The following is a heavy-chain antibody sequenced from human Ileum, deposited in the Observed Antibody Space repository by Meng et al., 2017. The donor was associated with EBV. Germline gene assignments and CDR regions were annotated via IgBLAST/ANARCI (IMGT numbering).Heavy chain of an antibody. CDR1: GDSVSGSDW. CDR3: ARSSPIVRGLDY. J-gene: IGHJ4*02. Sequence: QVRLQEAGPGLVRPSGTLSLTCAVSGDSVSGSDWWSWVRQPPGKGLEWIGEVYHDGATNYHPSLKSRVTISLDKSKNEVNLHLNSLTAADTAVYFCARSSPIVRGLDYWGQGTLVTVSS. CDR2: VYHDGAT. V-gene: IGHV4-4*02. D-gene: IGHD3-10*01.